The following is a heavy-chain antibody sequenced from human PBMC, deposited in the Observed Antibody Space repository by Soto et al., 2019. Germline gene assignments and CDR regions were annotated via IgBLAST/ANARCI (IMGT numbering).Heavy chain of an antibody. CDR1: GFTFSSYA. CDR2: ISYDGSNK. V-gene: IGHV3-30*04. CDR3: ARDYYGSGSAYYYGMDV. J-gene: IGHJ6*02. D-gene: IGHD3-10*01. Sequence: GGSLRLSCAASGFTFSSYAMHWVRQAPGKGLEWVAVISYDGSNKYYADSVKGRFTISRDNSKNTLYLQMNSLRAEDTAVYYCARDYYGSGSAYYYGMDVWGQGTTVTVSS.